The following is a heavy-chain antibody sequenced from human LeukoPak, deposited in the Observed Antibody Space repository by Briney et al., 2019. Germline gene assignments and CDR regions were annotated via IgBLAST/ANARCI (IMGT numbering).Heavy chain of an antibody. J-gene: IGHJ4*02. D-gene: IGHD2-2*02. CDR3: ARVGLNCSSTSCYRVYFDY. CDR2: ISYDGSNK. CDR1: GFTFSSYA. Sequence: GGSLRLSCAASGFTFSSYAMHWVRQAPGKGLEWVAGISYDGSNKYYADSVKGRFTISRDNSKNTLYLQMNSLRAEDTAVYYCARVGLNCSSTSCYRVYFDYWGQGTLVTVSS. V-gene: IGHV3-30-3*01.